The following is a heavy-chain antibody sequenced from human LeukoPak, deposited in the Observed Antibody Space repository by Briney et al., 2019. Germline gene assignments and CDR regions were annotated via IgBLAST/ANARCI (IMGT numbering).Heavy chain of an antibody. J-gene: IGHJ3*02. CDR3: ANTISRYSSSWVSAFDI. Sequence: PGGSLRLSCAASGFTFSSYAMSWVRQAPGKGLEWVSAISGSGGSTYYADSVKGRFTISGDNSKNTLYLQMNSLRAEDTAVYYCANTISRYSSSWVSAFDIWGQGTMVTVSS. CDR2: ISGSGGST. V-gene: IGHV3-23*01. CDR1: GFTFSSYA. D-gene: IGHD6-13*01.